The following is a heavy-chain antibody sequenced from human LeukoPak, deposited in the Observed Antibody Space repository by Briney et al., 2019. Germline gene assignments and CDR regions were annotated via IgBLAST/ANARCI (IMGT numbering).Heavy chain of an antibody. Sequence: PGGSMRLSCAASGFSLTSNGMHWVRQAPGKGLEWVAFISYDGIKKYYADSVKGRFTVSRDSSKSTLFLQMDSLRRDDTAVYYCARDIRVRYMPMVRAVEYYQYHAMDVWGQGTTVTVYS. D-gene: IGHD3-10*01. CDR2: ISYDGIKK. CDR1: GFSLTSNG. CDR3: ARDIRVRYMPMVRAVEYYQYHAMDV. V-gene: IGHV3-30*03. J-gene: IGHJ6*02.